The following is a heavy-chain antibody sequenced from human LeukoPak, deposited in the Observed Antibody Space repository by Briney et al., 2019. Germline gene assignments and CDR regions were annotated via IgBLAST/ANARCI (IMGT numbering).Heavy chain of an antibody. J-gene: IGHJ5*02. Sequence: SETLSLTCTVSGGSISSYYWSWIRQPAGKGLEWIGRIYTSGSTNYNPSLKSRVTMSVDTSKNQFSLKLSSVTAADTAVYYCARDHSSSWSLPESPPWFDPWGQGTLVTVSS. CDR2: IYTSGST. CDR3: ARDHSSSWSLPESPPWFDP. D-gene: IGHD6-13*01. CDR1: GGSISSYY. V-gene: IGHV4-4*07.